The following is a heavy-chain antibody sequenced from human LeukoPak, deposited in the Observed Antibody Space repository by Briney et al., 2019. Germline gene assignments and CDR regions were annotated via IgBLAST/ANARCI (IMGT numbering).Heavy chain of an antibody. J-gene: IGHJ6*03. Sequence: SETLSLTCSVSGGLMSSYYWSCIPEPPGKGLEWIGYIYTRRSTNYNPSLKSRVTISVDTSKNQFSLKLSSVTAADTAVYYCARLSLWVSGYYYYYMDVWGKGTTVTVSS. CDR3: ARLSLWVSGYYYYYMDV. CDR1: GGLMSSYY. D-gene: IGHD3-22*01. V-gene: IGHV4-4*09. CDR2: IYTRRST.